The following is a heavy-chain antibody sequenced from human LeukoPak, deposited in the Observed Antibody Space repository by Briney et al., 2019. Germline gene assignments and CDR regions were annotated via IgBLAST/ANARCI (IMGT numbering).Heavy chain of an antibody. V-gene: IGHV4-59*01. J-gene: IGHJ4*02. Sequence: PSETLSPTCTVSGDSISSYYLSWIRQPPGKGLEWIGYIYYTGSTKYNPSLKSRVTISIDMSKKQFSLKLSSVTAADTAVYYCTSGWMGNTSGYYTLDYWGQGTLVTVSS. D-gene: IGHD3-3*01. CDR2: IYYTGST. CDR1: GDSISSYY. CDR3: TSGWMGNTSGYYTLDY.